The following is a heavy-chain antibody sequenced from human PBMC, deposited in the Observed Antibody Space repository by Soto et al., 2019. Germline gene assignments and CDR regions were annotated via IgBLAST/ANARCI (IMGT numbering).Heavy chain of an antibody. CDR2: INHSGST. V-gene: IGHV4-34*01. CDR1: GGSFSGYY. D-gene: IGHD2-2*01. CDR3: ASLIDCSSTSCSYDY. J-gene: IGHJ4*02. Sequence: QVQLQQWGAGLLKPSETLSLTCAVYGGSFSGYYWSWIRQPPGKGLEWIGEINHSGSTNYNPSLKSRVTISVDTSKNQFSLKLSSVTAADTAVYYCASLIDCSSTSCSYDYWGQGTLVTVSS.